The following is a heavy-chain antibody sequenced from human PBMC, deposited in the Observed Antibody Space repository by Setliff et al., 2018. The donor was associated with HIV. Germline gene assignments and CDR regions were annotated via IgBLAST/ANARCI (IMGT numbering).Heavy chain of an antibody. V-gene: IGHV4-61*09. Sequence: PSETLSLTCTVSGGSISSGSHFWSWIRQPAGKGLEWIGQIYTSGHTNYNPSLKSRVTISVDTSKNQFSLELTSVTAADTAVYYCVRPAFGIGGGADFDSWGQGTLVTVSS. CDR2: IYTSGHT. D-gene: IGHD3-3*01. CDR1: GGSISSGSHF. J-gene: IGHJ4*02. CDR3: VRPAFGIGGGADFDS.